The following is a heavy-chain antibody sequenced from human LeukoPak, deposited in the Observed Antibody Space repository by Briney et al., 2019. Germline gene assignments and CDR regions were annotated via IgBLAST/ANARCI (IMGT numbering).Heavy chain of an antibody. Sequence: GGSLRLSCAASGFSFSDYYMSWIRQAPGKGLEWVSYISSSGSLKYYADSVKGRFTISRHNSKNTLYLQMNSLRAEDTAVYYCAKDRSAGPSVSRYNWFDPWGQGTLVTVSS. CDR1: GFSFSDYY. V-gene: IGHV3-11*01. J-gene: IGHJ5*02. D-gene: IGHD3-10*01. CDR2: ISSSGSLK. CDR3: AKDRSAGPSVSRYNWFDP.